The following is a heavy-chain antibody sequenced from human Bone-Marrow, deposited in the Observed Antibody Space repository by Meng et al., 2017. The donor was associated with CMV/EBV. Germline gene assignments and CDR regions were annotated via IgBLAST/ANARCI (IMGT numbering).Heavy chain of an antibody. CDR2: IYSGGST. CDR3: VKDLVGAPAGHFDY. Sequence: GGSLRLACAASGFTVSSNYMSWVRQAAGKGLEWVSVIYSGGSTYYADSVKGRFTISRDDSKNTVFLQMNSLRAEDTAVYYCVKDLVGAPAGHFDYWGQGTLVTVSS. J-gene: IGHJ4*02. D-gene: IGHD1-26*01. V-gene: IGHV3-66*01. CDR1: GFTVSSNY.